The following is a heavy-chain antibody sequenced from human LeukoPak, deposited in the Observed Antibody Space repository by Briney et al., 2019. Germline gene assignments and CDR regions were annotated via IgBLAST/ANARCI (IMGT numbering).Heavy chain of an antibody. CDR1: GGSISTFY. CDR3: ARVDYDSSGYFDY. J-gene: IGHJ4*02. Sequence: PSETLSLTCTVSGGSISTFYWSWLRQPPGKQLEWIGYVYYSGSTNYNPSFKTRVTISVDTSKNRFSLKLSSVTPADTAVYYCARVDYDSSGYFDYWGQGTLVTVSS. CDR2: VYYSGST. D-gene: IGHD3-22*01. V-gene: IGHV4-59*01.